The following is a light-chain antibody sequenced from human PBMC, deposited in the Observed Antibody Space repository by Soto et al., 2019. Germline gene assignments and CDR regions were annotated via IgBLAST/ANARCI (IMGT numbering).Light chain of an antibody. CDR1: QTISNY. J-gene: IGKJ3*01. V-gene: IGKV1-39*01. CDR2: GAS. CDR3: QQSYTSPT. Sequence: DIPLTQSPSSLCASVGDRVTITCRASQTISNYLNWYQMKPGKAPKLLIYGASSLQNGVPPRFSGSGSGTDFALNNRNLEPEDFASYFCQQSYTSPTFGPGTKVDL.